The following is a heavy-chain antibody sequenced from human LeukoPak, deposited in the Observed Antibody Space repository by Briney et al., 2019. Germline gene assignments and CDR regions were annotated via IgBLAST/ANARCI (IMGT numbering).Heavy chain of an antibody. D-gene: IGHD6-19*01. Sequence: SETLSLTCTVSGGSISSGSYYWSWIRQPAGKGLEWIGRIYTSGSTNYNPSHKSRVTISVDTSKNQFSLKLSSVTAADTAVYYCAREFFSSGWYGKMDVWGQGTTVTVSS. V-gene: IGHV4-61*02. CDR1: GGSISSGSYY. CDR2: IYTSGST. J-gene: IGHJ6*02. CDR3: AREFFSSGWYGKMDV.